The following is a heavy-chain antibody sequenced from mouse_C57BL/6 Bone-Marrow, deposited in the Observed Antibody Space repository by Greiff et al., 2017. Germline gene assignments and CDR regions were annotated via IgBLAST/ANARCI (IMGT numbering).Heavy chain of an antibody. CDR2: INPSTGGT. CDR1: GYSFTGYY. V-gene: IGHV1-42*01. Sequence: EVQLQQSGPELVKPGASVKISCKASGYSFTGYYMNWVKQSPEKSLEWIGEINPSTGGTTYNQKFKAKATLTVDKSSSTAYMQLKSLTSEDSAVYYCASNYVCFFAYWGQGTLVTVSA. J-gene: IGHJ3*01. D-gene: IGHD2-1*01. CDR3: ASNYVCFFAY.